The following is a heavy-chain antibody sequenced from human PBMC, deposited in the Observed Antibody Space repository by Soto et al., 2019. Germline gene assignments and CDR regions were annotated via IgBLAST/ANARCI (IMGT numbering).Heavy chain of an antibody. J-gene: IGHJ6*02. CDR3: ARSNNRAGYYGSGSPDYYYYYGMDV. CDR2: INAGNGNT. Sequence: QVPLVQSGAEVKKPGASVKVSCKASGYTFTSYAMHWVRQAPGQRLEWMGWINAGNGNTKYSQKFQGRVTITRDTSASTAYMELSSLRSEDTAVYYCARSNNRAGYYGSGSPDYYYYYGMDVWGQGTTVTVSS. CDR1: GYTFTSYA. V-gene: IGHV1-3*01. D-gene: IGHD3-10*01.